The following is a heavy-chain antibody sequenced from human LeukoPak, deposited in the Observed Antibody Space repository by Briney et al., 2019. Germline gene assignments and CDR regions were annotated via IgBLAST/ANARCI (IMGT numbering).Heavy chain of an antibody. CDR1: GGSISSYY. CDR3: ARLIVRPSLGAFDI. CDR2: IYYSGGT. D-gene: IGHD3-10*02. J-gene: IGHJ3*02. Sequence: SETLSLTCTVSGGSISSYYWSWIRQPPGKGLEWIGYIYYSGGTNYNPSLKSRVTISVDTSKNQFSLKLSSVTAADTAVYYCARLIVRPSLGAFDIWGQGTMVTVFS. V-gene: IGHV4-59*08.